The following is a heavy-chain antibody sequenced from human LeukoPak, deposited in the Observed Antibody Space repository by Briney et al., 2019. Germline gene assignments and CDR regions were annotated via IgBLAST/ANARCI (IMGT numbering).Heavy chain of an antibody. CDR2: ISWNSGSI. D-gene: IGHD2-15*01. CDR1: GFTFDDYA. J-gene: IGHJ4*02. CDR3: AKDIRYCSGGSCSGYFDY. Sequence: SLRLSCAASGFTFDDYAMHWVRQAPGKGLEWVSGISWNSGSIGYADSVKGRFTISRDNAKNSLYLQMNSLRAEDTALYYCAKDIRYCSGGSCSGYFDYWGQGTLVTVSS. V-gene: IGHV3-9*01.